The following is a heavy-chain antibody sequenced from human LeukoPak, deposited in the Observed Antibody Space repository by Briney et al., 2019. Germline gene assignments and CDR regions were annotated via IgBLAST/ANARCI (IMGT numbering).Heavy chain of an antibody. CDR2: IIPIFGTA. CDR1: GGTFSSYA. CDR3: ACEPRGYGYVSYDY. D-gene: IGHD5-18*01. Sequence: SVKVSCKXSGGTFSSYAISWVRQAPGQGLEWMGRIIPIFGTANYSQKFQGRVTITTDESTSTAYMELSSLRSEDTAVYYCACEPRGYGYVSYDYWGQGTLVTVSS. J-gene: IGHJ4*02. V-gene: IGHV1-69*05.